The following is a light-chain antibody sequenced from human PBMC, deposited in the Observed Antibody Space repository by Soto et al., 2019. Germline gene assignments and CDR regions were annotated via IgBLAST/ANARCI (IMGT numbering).Light chain of an antibody. Sequence: EVVLTQSPATLSLSPGEGASLSCRASQTVTNLAWYQHKPGQAPRLLIYHASTRATGIPARFSGSGSGTDFTLSISRLEPEDFAVYYCQQYSSWLRSFGGGTKVEIK. CDR3: QQYSSWLRS. CDR2: HAS. CDR1: QTVTN. J-gene: IGKJ4*01. V-gene: IGKV3-11*01.